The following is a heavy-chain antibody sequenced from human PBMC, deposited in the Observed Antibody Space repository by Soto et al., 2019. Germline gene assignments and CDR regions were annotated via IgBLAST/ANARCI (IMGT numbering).Heavy chain of an antibody. J-gene: IGHJ3*02. D-gene: IGHD6-13*01. CDR3: ARYSSSWLGSHDAFDI. Sequence: EVQLVESGGGLVQPGGSLRLSCAASGFTVSSNYMSWVRQAPGKGLEWVSVIYSGGSTYYADSVKGRFTISRHNSKNTLYLQMNSLRAEDTAVYYCARYSSSWLGSHDAFDIWGQGTMVTVSP. CDR2: IYSGGST. CDR1: GFTVSSNY. V-gene: IGHV3-53*04.